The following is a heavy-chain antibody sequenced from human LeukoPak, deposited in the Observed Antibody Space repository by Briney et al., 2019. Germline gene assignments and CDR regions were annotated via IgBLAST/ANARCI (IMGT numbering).Heavy chain of an antibody. CDR3: ARDVLEVPVVMLDY. D-gene: IGHD2-2*01. J-gene: IGHJ4*02. CDR1: GFTFRSYA. CDR2: ISYDGSNK. V-gene: IGHV3-30-3*01. Sequence: SGGSLRLSCAASGFTFRSYAMHWVRQAPGKGLEWVAVISYDGSNKYYADSVKGRFTISRDNSKNTLYLQMNSLRAEDTAVYYCARDVLEVPVVMLDYWGQGTLVTVSS.